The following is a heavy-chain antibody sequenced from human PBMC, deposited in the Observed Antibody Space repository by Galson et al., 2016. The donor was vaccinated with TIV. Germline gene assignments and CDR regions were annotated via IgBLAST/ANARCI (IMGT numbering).Heavy chain of an antibody. V-gene: IGHV7-4-1*02. CDR1: GDTFSDYA. Sequence: SVKVSCKASGDTFSDYAINWVRQVPGQGLEWMGWINTKTGNPTYAQGFTGRFVFSLDTTVSTAFLQITSLKAEDTAVYYCARGRGSPPYYYYYMEHWGKGTAVTVSS. CDR3: ARGRGSPPYYYYYMEH. CDR2: INTKTGNP. J-gene: IGHJ6*03.